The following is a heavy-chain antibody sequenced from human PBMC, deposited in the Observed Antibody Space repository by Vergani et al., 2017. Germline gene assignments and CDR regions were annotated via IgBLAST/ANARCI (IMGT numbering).Heavy chain of an antibody. J-gene: IGHJ6*03. CDR2: IIPIFGIA. Sequence: QVQLVQSGAEVKKPGSSVKVSCKASGGTFSSYTISWVRQAPGQGLEWMGRIIPIFGIANNAQKFQGRVTITADKSTSTAYMELSSLRSEDTAVYYCARDXPYYDILTGYPPNYYYYYMDVWGKGTTVTVSS. CDR3: ARDXPYYDILTGYPPNYYYYYMDV. D-gene: IGHD3-9*01. CDR1: GGTFSSYT. V-gene: IGHV1-69*08.